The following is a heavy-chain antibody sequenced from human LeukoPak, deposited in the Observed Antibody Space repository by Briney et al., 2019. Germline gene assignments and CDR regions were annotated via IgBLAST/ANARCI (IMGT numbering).Heavy chain of an antibody. Sequence: GGSLRLSCAASGFTFSDYAMSWIRQAPGKGLECVSYISSSGNTTYHADSVKGRFTISRDNAKNSLYLQMNSLRVEDTAVYYCAKVAKYYYGSETYYFFEHWGQGTPVTASS. V-gene: IGHV3-11*04. D-gene: IGHD3-10*01. CDR2: ISSSGNTT. CDR1: GFTFSDYA. CDR3: AKVAKYYYGSETYYFFEH. J-gene: IGHJ4*02.